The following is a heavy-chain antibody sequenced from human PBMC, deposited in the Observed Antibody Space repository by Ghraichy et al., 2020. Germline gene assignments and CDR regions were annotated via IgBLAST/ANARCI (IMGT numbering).Heavy chain of an antibody. CDR1: GGSFSGYY. V-gene: IGHV4-34*01. J-gene: IGHJ4*02. CDR2: INHSGST. Sequence: SETLSLTCAVYGGSFSGYYWSWIRQPPGKGLEWIGEINHSGSTNYNPSLKSRVTISVDTSKNQFSLKLSSVTAADTAVYYCARVKGTWIQLGYFDYWGQGTLVTVSS. CDR3: ARVKGTWIQLGYFDY. D-gene: IGHD5-18*01.